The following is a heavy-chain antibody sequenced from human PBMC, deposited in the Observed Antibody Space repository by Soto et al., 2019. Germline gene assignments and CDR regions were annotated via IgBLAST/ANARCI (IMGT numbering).Heavy chain of an antibody. CDR3: AKDAAGITMIVVADAFDI. CDR1: GFTFSSYA. CDR2: ISGSGGST. J-gene: IGHJ3*02. Sequence: GGSLRLSYAASGFTFSSYAVSWVRQAPGKGLEWVSAISGSGGSTYYADSVKGRFTISRDNSKNTLYLQMNSLRAEDTAVYYCAKDAAGITMIVVADAFDIWGQGTMVTVSS. V-gene: IGHV3-23*01. D-gene: IGHD3-22*01.